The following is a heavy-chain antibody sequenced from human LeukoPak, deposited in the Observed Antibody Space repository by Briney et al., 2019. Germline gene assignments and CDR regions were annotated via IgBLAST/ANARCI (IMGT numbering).Heavy chain of an antibody. D-gene: IGHD3-9*01. Sequence: GGSLRLSCAASGFTVSSNYMSWVRQAPGKGLEWVSVIYSGGSTYYADSVKGRFTISRDNSKNTLYLQMNSLRAEDTAVNYCARDKYYDILTGSIDAFDIWGQGTMVTVSS. CDR3: ARDKYYDILTGSIDAFDI. CDR1: GFTVSSNY. V-gene: IGHV3-66*01. CDR2: IYSGGST. J-gene: IGHJ3*02.